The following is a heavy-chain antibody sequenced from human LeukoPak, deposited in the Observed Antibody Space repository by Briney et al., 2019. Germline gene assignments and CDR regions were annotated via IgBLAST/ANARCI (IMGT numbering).Heavy chain of an antibody. D-gene: IGHD3-10*01. V-gene: IGHV3-30*02. CDR1: GFTFSSYG. CDR2: IRYDGSNK. Sequence: GGSLRLSCAASGFTFSSYGMHWVRQAPGKGLEWVAFIRYDGSNKYYADSVKGRFTISRDNSKNTLYLQMNSLRAEETAVYYCAKDWYGYYGSGSFDYWGQGTLVTVSS. J-gene: IGHJ4*02. CDR3: AKDWYGYYGSGSFDY.